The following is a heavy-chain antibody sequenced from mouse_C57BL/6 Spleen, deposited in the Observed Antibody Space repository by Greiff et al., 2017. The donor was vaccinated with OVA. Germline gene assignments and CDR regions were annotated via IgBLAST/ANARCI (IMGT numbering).Heavy chain of an antibody. J-gene: IGHJ2*01. CDR3: ARENYGSSPYFDY. Sequence: EVMLVESGGGLVKPGGSLKLSCAASGFTFSSYAMSWVRQTPEKRLEWVATISDGGSYTYYPDNVKGRFTISRDNAKNNLYLQMSHLKSEDTAMYYCARENYGSSPYFDYWSQGTTRTVTS. CDR1: GFTFSSYA. D-gene: IGHD1-1*01. V-gene: IGHV5-4*01. CDR2: ISDGGSYT.